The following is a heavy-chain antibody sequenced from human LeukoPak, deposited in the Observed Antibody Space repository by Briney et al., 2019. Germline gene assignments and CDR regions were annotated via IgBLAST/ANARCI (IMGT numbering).Heavy chain of an antibody. D-gene: IGHD3-10*01. Sequence: LSLTCAVYGGSFSGYYWSWIRQPPGKGLEWVSYISGSGSTIYYADSVKGRFTISRDNAKNSLYLQMNSLRAEDTAVYYCAREGYYGSGLYYYYYMDVWGKGTTVTVSS. CDR3: AREGYYGSGLYYYYYMDV. J-gene: IGHJ6*03. V-gene: IGHV3-11*04. CDR2: ISGSGSTI. CDR1: GGSFSGYY.